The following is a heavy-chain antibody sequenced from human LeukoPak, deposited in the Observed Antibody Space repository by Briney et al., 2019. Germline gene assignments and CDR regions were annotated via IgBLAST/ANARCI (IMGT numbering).Heavy chain of an antibody. CDR2: ISGSGGST. J-gene: IGHJ6*02. Sequence: GGSLRLSCAASGFTFSSYAMSWVRQAPGKGLEWVSAISGSGGSTYYADSVKGRFTISRDNSKNTLYLQMNSLRAEDTAVYYCAKDSSGWRNYYFGMDVWGQGTTVTVSS. CDR3: AKDSSGWRNYYFGMDV. CDR1: GFTFSSYA. D-gene: IGHD6-19*01. V-gene: IGHV3-23*01.